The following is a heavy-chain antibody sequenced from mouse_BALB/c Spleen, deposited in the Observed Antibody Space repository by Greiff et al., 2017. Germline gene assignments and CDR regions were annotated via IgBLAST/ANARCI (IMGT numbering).Heavy chain of an antibody. Sequence: EVQLQQSGAELVRPGALVKLSCKASGFNIKDYYMPWVKQRPEQGLEWIGWIDPENGNTIYDPKFQGKASITADTSSNTAYLQLSSLTSEDTAVYYCARGYGSRGGFDYWGQGTTLTVSS. D-gene: IGHD1-1*01. CDR1: GFNIKDYY. CDR3: ARGYGSRGGFDY. CDR2: IDPENGNT. J-gene: IGHJ2*01. V-gene: IGHV14-1*02.